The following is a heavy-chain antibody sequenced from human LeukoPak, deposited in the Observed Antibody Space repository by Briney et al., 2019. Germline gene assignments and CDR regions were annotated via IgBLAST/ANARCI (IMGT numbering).Heavy chain of an antibody. J-gene: IGHJ4*02. Sequence: GASVTVSCKASGYTFTSYYMHWVRQAPGQGLEWMGIINPSGGSTSYAQKFQGRVTMTRDTSTSTVYMELSSLRSEDTAVYYCARGDATNYYDSSGYYPHFDYWGQGTLVTVSS. CDR1: GYTFTSYY. CDR2: INPSGGST. CDR3: ARGDATNYYDSSGYYPHFDY. D-gene: IGHD3-22*01. V-gene: IGHV1-46*01.